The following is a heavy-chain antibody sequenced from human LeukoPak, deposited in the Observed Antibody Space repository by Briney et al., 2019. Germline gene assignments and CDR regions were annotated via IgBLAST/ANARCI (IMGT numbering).Heavy chain of an antibody. CDR2: ISWNSGSI. D-gene: IGHD2-2*01. CDR1: GFTFDDYA. Sequence: PGRSLRLSCAASGFTFDDYAMHWVRQAPGKGLEWVSGISWNSGSIGYADSVKGRFTISRDNAKNSLYLQMNSLRAEDTALYYCAKDASPRGYQLPEDSFDYWGQGTLVTVSS. J-gene: IGHJ4*02. V-gene: IGHV3-9*01. CDR3: AKDASPRGYQLPEDSFDY.